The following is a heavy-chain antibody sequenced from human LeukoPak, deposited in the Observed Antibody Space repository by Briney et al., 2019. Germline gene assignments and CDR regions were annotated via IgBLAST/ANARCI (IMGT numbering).Heavy chain of an antibody. J-gene: IGHJ5*02. CDR2: INHSGST. CDR1: GGSFSGYY. CDR3: ARGRSWYGWWFDP. D-gene: IGHD6-13*01. Sequence: SETLSLACAVCGGSFSGYYWSWIRQPPGKGLEWIGEINHSGSTNYNPSLKSRVTISVDTSKNQFSLKLSSVTAADTAVYYCARGRSWYGWWFDPWGQGTLVTVSS. V-gene: IGHV4-34*01.